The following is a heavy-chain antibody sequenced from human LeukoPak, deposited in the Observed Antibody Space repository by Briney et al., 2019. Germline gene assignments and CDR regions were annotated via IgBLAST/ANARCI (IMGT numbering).Heavy chain of an antibody. V-gene: IGHV1-18*01. CDR1: GYIFTSYG. CDR2: ISVYNDNK. J-gene: IGHJ4*02. Sequence: ASVKVSCKASGYIFTSYGISWVRQAPGRGLEWMGWISVYNDNKNYAQKFQGRVTMTTDPSTSTAHMELRSLRSDDTAVYYCARDNDYVWGSYRYPGYWGQGTLVTVPS. CDR3: ARDNDYVWGSYRYPGY. D-gene: IGHD3-16*02.